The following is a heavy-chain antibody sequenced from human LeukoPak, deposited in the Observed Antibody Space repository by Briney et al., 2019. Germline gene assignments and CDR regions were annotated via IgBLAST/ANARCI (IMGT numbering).Heavy chain of an antibody. V-gene: IGHV3-21*01. CDR1: GFTFSSYS. J-gene: IGHJ4*02. D-gene: IGHD4-23*01. CDR3: ARDGSPDYGGNSGSFDY. Sequence: PGGSLRLPCAASGFTFSSYSMNWVRQAPGKGLEWVSSISSSSSYIYYADSVKGRFTISRDNAKNSLYLQMNSLRAEDTAVYYCARDGSPDYGGNSGSFDYWGQGTLVTVSS. CDR2: ISSSSSYI.